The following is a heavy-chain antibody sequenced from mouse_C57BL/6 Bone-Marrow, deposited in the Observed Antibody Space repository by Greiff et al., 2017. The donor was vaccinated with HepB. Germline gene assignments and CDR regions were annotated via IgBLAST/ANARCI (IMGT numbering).Heavy chain of an antibody. Sequence: VQLQESGPGLVAPSQSLSITCTVSGFSLTSYAISWVRQPPGKGLEWLGVIWTGGGTNYNSALNSRLSISKDNSKSQVVLKMNSLQTDDTARYYCARVYGSSYGFAYWGQGTLVTVSA. D-gene: IGHD1-1*01. CDR2: IWTGGGT. J-gene: IGHJ3*01. CDR1: GFSLTSYA. CDR3: ARVYGSSYGFAY. V-gene: IGHV2-9-1*01.